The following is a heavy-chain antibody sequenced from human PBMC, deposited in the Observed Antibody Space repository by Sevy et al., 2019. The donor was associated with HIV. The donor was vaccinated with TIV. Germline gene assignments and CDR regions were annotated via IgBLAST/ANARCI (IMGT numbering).Heavy chain of an antibody. Sequence: SETLSLTCTVSGGSMSSYYWSWIRQPPGKGLEWIGYIYYIGSTNYNPSPKSRVTISVDTSKNQFSLKLSSVTAAGTAGYYCARVRQQLVGGLDYWGQGTLVTVSS. CDR2: IYYIGST. CDR1: GGSMSSYY. D-gene: IGHD6-13*01. V-gene: IGHV4-59*01. CDR3: ARVRQQLVGGLDY. J-gene: IGHJ4*02.